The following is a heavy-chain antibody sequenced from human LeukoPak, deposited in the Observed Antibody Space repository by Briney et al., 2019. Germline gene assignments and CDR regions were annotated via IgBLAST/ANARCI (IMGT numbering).Heavy chain of an antibody. V-gene: IGHV4-39*07. CDR3: AAFGIAAAKG. J-gene: IGHJ4*02. Sequence: SETLSLTCTVSGGSISSSSYYWGWIRQPPGKGLEWIGSIYYSGSTYYNPSLKSRVTISVDTSKNQFSLKLSSVTAADTAVYYCAAFGIAAAKGWGQGTLVTVSS. CDR2: IYYSGST. CDR1: GGSISSSSYY. D-gene: IGHD6-13*01.